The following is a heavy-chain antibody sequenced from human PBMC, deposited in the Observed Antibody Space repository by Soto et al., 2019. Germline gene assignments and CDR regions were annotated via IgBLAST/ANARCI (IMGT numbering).Heavy chain of an antibody. CDR3: AKDAYDSSAYYPSIFDY. J-gene: IGHJ4*02. D-gene: IGHD3-22*01. CDR1: GFTFDDYA. Sequence: PGGSLRLSCAASGFTFDDYAMLWVRQAPGKGLEWVSGISWNSGSIGYADSVKGRFTISRDNAKNSLYLQMNSLRAEDTALYYCAKDAYDSSAYYPSIFDYWGQGTLVTVSS. V-gene: IGHV3-9*01. CDR2: ISWNSGSI.